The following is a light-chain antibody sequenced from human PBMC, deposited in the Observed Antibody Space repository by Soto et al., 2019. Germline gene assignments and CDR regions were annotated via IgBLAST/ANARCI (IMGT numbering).Light chain of an antibody. CDR2: SNN. J-gene: IGLJ2*01. CDR1: SSNIGFNT. CDR3: AAWDDSLNGVV. Sequence: QSVLPQPPSASGTPGQRGTISCSGSSSNIGFNTVHWYQQLPGTAPKLLIHSNNQRPSGVPDRFSGSKSGTSASLAISGLQSEDEADYYCAAWDDSLNGVVFGGGTKLTVL. V-gene: IGLV1-44*01.